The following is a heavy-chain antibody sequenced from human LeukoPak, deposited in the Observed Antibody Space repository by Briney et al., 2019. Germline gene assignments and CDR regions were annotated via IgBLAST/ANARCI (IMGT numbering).Heavy chain of an antibody. CDR1: GFTFSRYA. V-gene: IGHV3-30-3*01. D-gene: IGHD2-21*02. J-gene: IGHJ5*02. CDR2: ISYDGSNK. CDR3: ARGDRNWFDP. Sequence: GSLRLSCATSGFTFSRYAMHWVRQAPGKGLEWVAVISYDGSNKYYADSVKGRFTISRDNSKNTLYLQMNSLRAEDTAVYYCARGDRNWFDPWGQGTLVTVSS.